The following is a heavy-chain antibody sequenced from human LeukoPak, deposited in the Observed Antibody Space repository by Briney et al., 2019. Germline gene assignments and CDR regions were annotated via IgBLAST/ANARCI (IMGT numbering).Heavy chain of an antibody. CDR1: GGSFSGYY. Sequence: SETLSLTCAVYGGSFSGYYWSWIRQPPGKGLEWIGEINHSGSTNYNPSLKSRVTISVDTSKNQFSLELSSVTAADTAVYYCARGRLFGRFGELYPYWGQGTLVTVSS. CDR2: INHSGST. CDR3: ARGRLFGRFGELYPY. J-gene: IGHJ4*02. D-gene: IGHD3-10*01. V-gene: IGHV4-34*01.